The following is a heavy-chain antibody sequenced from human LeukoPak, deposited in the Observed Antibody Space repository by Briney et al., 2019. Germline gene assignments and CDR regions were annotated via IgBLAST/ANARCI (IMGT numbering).Heavy chain of an antibody. Sequence: PGRSLRLSCAASGFTFSSYGMHWVRQAPGKGLEWVAVISYDGINEYYADSVKGRFTISRDNSKNTLYLQMNSLRAEDTGVYYCARELTYYFDCCYYGGAFDIWGQGTMVTVSS. CDR1: GFTFSSYG. CDR2: ISYDGINE. V-gene: IGHV3-30*03. CDR3: ARELTYYFDCCYYGGAFDI. D-gene: IGHD3/OR15-3a*01. J-gene: IGHJ3*02.